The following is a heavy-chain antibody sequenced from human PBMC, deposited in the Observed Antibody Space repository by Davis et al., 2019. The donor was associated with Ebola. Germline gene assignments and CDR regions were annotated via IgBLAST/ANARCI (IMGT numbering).Heavy chain of an antibody. Sequence: PGGSLRLSCAASGFSFRTYGMHWVRQGPGKGLEWVAVMSHDESNKDYADSVKGRFTISRDNSKNTLYLQMDSLRPEDTAVYYCAKDRYDSSGHLYEGGYFDLWGQGTLVSVSS. CDR1: GFSFRTYG. CDR2: MSHDESNK. CDR3: AKDRYDSSGHLYEGGYFDL. D-gene: IGHD3-22*01. J-gene: IGHJ4*02. V-gene: IGHV3-30*18.